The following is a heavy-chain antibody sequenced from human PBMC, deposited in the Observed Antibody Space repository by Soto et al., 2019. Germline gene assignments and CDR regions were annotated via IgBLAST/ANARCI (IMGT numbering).Heavy chain of an antibody. J-gene: IGHJ4*02. Sequence: EVRLVESGGGLVQPGGSLRLSCAASGFTVSSNYMSWVHQAPGKGLEWVSVIYSGGSTYYADSVKGRFTISRDNSKNTLYLQMNSLRAEDTAVYYCARDTSSSSWYAGYFDYWGQGTLVTVSS. CDR2: IYSGGST. CDR1: GFTVSSNY. D-gene: IGHD6-13*01. CDR3: ARDTSSSSWYAGYFDY. V-gene: IGHV3-66*01.